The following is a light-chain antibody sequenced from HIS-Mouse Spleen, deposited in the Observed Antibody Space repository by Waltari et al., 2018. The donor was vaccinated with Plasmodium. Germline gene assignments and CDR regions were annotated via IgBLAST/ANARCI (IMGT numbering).Light chain of an antibody. J-gene: IGLJ3*02. CDR2: EGS. CDR3: CSYAGSSTNWV. CDR1: SSDVGSYNL. V-gene: IGLV2-23*01. Sequence: QSALTQPASVSGSPGQSITISCPGTSSDVGSYNLVSWYQQHPGKAHKLMIYEGSKRPSGVSNRFSGSKSGNTASLTISGLQAEDEADYYCCSYAGSSTNWVFGGGTKLTVL.